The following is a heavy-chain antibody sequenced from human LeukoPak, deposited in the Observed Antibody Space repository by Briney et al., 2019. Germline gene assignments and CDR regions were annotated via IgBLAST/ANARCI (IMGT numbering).Heavy chain of an antibody. CDR2: MSPNSGDT. CDR3: ARGPPNWGYDY. Sequence: ASVKVSCKASGYTSTSYDFNWVRQATGQRPEWMGWMSPNSGDTGYAQKFQDRVTMTRNTSISTAYMELSSLRSDDTAVYYCARGPPNWGYDYWGPGTLVTVSS. J-gene: IGHJ4*02. D-gene: IGHD7-27*01. CDR1: GYTSTSYD. V-gene: IGHV1-8*01.